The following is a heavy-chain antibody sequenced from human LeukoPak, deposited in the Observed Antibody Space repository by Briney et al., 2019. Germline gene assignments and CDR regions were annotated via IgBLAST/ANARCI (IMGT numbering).Heavy chain of an antibody. D-gene: IGHD6-13*01. CDR1: GFTFSSYA. CDR3: SSAAAGQPDY. Sequence: GGSLRLSCAASGFTFSSYAMHWVRQAPGKGLEWVALISYDGNNKYYADSVKGRFTISRDNSKNTLYLQMNSLRVEDTAVYYCSSAAAGQPDYWGQGTLVTVSS. CDR2: ISYDGNNK. J-gene: IGHJ4*02. V-gene: IGHV3-30-3*01.